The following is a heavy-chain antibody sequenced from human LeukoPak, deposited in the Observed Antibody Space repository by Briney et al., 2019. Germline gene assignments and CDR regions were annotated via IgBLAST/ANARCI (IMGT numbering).Heavy chain of an antibody. CDR3: ARDVNRYYFDY. Sequence: SETLSLTCTVSGGSISSYYWSWIRQHPGKGLEWIGYIYYSGSTYYNPSLKSRVTISVDTSKNQFSLELSSVTAADTAVYYCARDVNRYYFDYWGQGTLVTVSS. V-gene: IGHV4-59*06. CDR1: GGSISSYY. CDR2: IYYSGST. J-gene: IGHJ4*02. D-gene: IGHD3-10*02.